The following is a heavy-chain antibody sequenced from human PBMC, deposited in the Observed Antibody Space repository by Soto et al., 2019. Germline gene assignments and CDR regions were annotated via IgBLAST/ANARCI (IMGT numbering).Heavy chain of an antibody. CDR1: GYTFTSYD. D-gene: IGHD4-17*01. V-gene: IGHV1-8*01. CDR2: MNPNSGNT. CDR3: ARGIKYGAYSRWFDP. J-gene: IGHJ5*02. Sequence: QVQLVQSGAEVKKPGASVKVSCKASGYTFTSYDINWVRQATGQGLEYLGWMNPNSGNTAYVQKFQGRVTMTWDTSXXTAYMELSILRSEDTAVYFCARGIKYGAYSRWFDPWGQGTLVTVSS.